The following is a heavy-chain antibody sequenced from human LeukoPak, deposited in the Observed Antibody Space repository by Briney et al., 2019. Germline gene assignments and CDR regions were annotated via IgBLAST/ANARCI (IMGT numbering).Heavy chain of an antibody. D-gene: IGHD1-14*01. J-gene: IGHJ6*03. V-gene: IGHV3-66*02. Sequence: GGSLRLSCAASGFTVSSNYMSWVRQAPGKGLEWVSVIYSGGSTYYADSVKGRFTISRDNSKNTLYLQMNSLRAEDTAAYYCARDFSGAGYMDVWGKGTTVTVSS. CDR2: IYSGGST. CDR1: GFTVSSNY. CDR3: ARDFSGAGYMDV.